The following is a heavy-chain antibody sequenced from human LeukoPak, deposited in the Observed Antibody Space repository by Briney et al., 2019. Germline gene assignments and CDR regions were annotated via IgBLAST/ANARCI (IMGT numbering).Heavy chain of an antibody. V-gene: IGHV1-69*05. CDR2: IIPIFGKA. J-gene: IGHJ4*02. CDR3: ASTGYDSSGYYSYTFDY. CDR1: GGTFSSYA. Sequence: SVKVSCKASGGTFSSYAISWVRQAPGQGIEWMGRIIPIFGKANYAQKFQGIVTIPTHESTSTAYMELSSLRSEDTAVYYCASTGYDSSGYYSYTFDYWGQGTLVTVSS. D-gene: IGHD3-22*01.